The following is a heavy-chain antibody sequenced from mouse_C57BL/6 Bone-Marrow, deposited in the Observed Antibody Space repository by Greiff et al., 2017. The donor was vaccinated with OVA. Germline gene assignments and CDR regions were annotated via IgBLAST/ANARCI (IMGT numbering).Heavy chain of an antibody. CDR1: GYAFSSYW. CDR2: IYPGDGDT. CDR3: ARALYYYGSSYEDFDY. V-gene: IGHV1-80*01. J-gene: IGHJ2*01. D-gene: IGHD1-1*01. Sequence: VQLQQSGAELVKPGASVKISCKASGYAFSSYWMNWVKQRPGKGLEWIGQIYPGDGDTNYNGKFKGKATLTADKSSSTAYMQLSSLTSEASAVYFCARALYYYGSSYEDFDYWGQGTTLTVSS.